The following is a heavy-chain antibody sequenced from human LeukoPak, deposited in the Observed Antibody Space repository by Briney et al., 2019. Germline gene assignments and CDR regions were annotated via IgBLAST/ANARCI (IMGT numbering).Heavy chain of an antibody. V-gene: IGHV3-30-3*01. CDR1: GFTVSNKY. Sequence: PGGSLRLSCVASGFTVSNKYMSWVRQAPGKGLEWVAVISYDGSNKYYADSVKDRFTISRDNSKNTLYLQMNSLRAEDTAVYYCARSGYCSGGSCYPKLHYFDYWGQGTLVTVSS. CDR2: ISYDGSNK. J-gene: IGHJ4*02. CDR3: ARSGYCSGGSCYPKLHYFDY. D-gene: IGHD2-15*01.